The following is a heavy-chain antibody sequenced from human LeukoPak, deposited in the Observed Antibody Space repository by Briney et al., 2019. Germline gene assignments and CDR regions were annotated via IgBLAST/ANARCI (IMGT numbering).Heavy chain of an antibody. J-gene: IGHJ4*02. Sequence: GGSLRLSGAASGFSFSNYGIHGVGQAPGTGLEWVAVISYDGSNKYYADSVKGRFTISRDNSKNTLYLQMNSLRAEDTAVYYCAKEYPYYIDYWGQGTLVTVSS. CDR2: ISYDGSNK. CDR3: AKEYPYYIDY. D-gene: IGHD2-2*01. CDR1: GFSFSNYG. V-gene: IGHV3-30*18.